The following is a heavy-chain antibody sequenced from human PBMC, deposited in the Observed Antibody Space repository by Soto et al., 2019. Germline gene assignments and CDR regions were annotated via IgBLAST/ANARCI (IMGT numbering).Heavy chain of an antibody. CDR3: TRGGPNYCVPFDY. Sequence: EVQLVESGGASVLPGGSLGVSCAASGISFSTHWMHWVRQGPGKGLEWVARIKFDGTDATYADSVKGRFTISRDNAKSTLYLQMNSLTTEDTGLYYCTRGGPNYCVPFDYWGQGTRVTVSS. J-gene: IGHJ4*02. CDR1: GISFSTHW. D-gene: IGHD3-10*02. V-gene: IGHV3-74*01. CDR2: IKFDGTDA.